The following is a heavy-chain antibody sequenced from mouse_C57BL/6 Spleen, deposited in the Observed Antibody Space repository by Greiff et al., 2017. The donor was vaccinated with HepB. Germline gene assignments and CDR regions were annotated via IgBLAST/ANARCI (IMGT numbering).Heavy chain of an antibody. CDR1: GYTFTSYW. J-gene: IGHJ3*01. D-gene: IGHD2-4*01. CDR3: ARCGGLRRAWFAY. Sequence: QVQLQQPGTELVKPGASVKLSCKASGYTFTSYWMHWVKQRPGQGLEWIGNINPSNGGTNYNEKFKSKATLTVDKSSITAYMQLSSLTSEDSAVYYCARCGGLRRAWFAYWGQGTLVTVSA. V-gene: IGHV1-53*01. CDR2: INPSNGGT.